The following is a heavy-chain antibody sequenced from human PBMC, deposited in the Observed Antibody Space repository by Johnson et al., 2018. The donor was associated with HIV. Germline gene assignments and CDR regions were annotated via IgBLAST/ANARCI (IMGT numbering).Heavy chain of an antibody. Sequence: MQLVESGGVVVQPGRSLRLSCAASGFTFSNAWMSWVRQAPGKGLEWVGRIKSKTDGGTTDYAAPVKGRFTISRDDSKNTLYLQMNSLKTEDTAVYYCTTYSIIHAFDIWGQGTMVTVSS. CDR3: TTYSIIHAFDI. CDR2: IKSKTDGGTT. V-gene: IGHV3-15*01. D-gene: IGHD6-13*01. CDR1: GFTFSNAW. J-gene: IGHJ3*02.